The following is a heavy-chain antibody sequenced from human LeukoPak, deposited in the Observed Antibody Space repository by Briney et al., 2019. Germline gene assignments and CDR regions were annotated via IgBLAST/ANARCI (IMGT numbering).Heavy chain of an antibody. Sequence: PSETLSLTCTVSGDSITNGDYYWAWIRQPPGKGLEWIATIYYTGSTYYNMSLRSRLTVSVDTSNNRFSLKLNSVAAADTAVYYCARGQLMTYGSHWLDPWGRGTLVTVSS. V-gene: IGHV4-39*07. CDR2: IYYTGST. D-gene: IGHD1-26*01. CDR3: ARGQLMTYGSHWLDP. J-gene: IGHJ5*02. CDR1: GDSITNGDYY.